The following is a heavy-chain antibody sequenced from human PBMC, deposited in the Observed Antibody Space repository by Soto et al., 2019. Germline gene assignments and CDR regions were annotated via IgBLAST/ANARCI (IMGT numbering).Heavy chain of an antibody. V-gene: IGHV1-69*01. D-gene: IGHD3-22*01. Sequence: QVQLVQSGAEVKKPGSSVKVSCKASGGTFSSYAISWVRQAPGQGLEWMGGIIPIFGTANYAQKFQGRVTITADESTSTAYMELSSLRSEDTAVYYCARTFLDYYVSSGYYPIFDYWGQGTLVTVSS. CDR2: IIPIFGTA. CDR1: GGTFSSYA. CDR3: ARTFLDYYVSSGYYPIFDY. J-gene: IGHJ4*02.